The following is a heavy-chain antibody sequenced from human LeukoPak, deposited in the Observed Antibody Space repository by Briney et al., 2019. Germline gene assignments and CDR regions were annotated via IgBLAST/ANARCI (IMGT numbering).Heavy chain of an antibody. CDR1: GFAFSSYW. V-gene: IGHV3-74*01. CDR3: ARDRGGTFAY. Sequence: GGSLRLSCASSGFAFSSYWMHWVRQAPGKGLVWVSRINSDGSSTTYADSVQDRFTISRDNAKNTLYLQMNSLRADDTAVYYCARDRGGTFAYWGQGTLVTVSS. J-gene: IGHJ4*02. CDR2: INSDGSST. D-gene: IGHD3-10*01.